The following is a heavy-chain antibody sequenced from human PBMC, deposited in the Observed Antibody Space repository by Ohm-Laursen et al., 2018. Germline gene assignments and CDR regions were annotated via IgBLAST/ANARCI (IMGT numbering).Heavy chain of an antibody. Sequence: ASVKVSCKASGYTFTSYYMHWVRQAPGQGLEWMGIINPSGGSTSYAQKFQGRVTMTKDTSTSTVYMELSSLRSEDTAVYYCARGYCSSTSCYPYWYFDLWGRGTLVTVSS. V-gene: IGHV1-46*01. CDR3: ARGYCSSTSCYPYWYFDL. CDR1: GYTFTSYY. J-gene: IGHJ2*01. D-gene: IGHD2-2*01. CDR2: INPSGGST.